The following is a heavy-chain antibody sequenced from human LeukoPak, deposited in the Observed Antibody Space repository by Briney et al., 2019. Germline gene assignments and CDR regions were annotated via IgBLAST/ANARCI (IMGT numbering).Heavy chain of an antibody. CDR2: IYYSGST. V-gene: IGHV4-30-4*01. CDR1: GGSISSGDYY. CDR3: ARVAGSSWSSGYFDY. D-gene: IGHD6-13*01. Sequence: SETLSLTCTVSGGSISSGDYYWSWIRQPPGKGLEWIGYIYYSGSTYYNPSLKSRVTISVDTSKNQFSLKLSSVTAADTAVYYRARVAGSSWSSGYFDYWGQGTLVTVSS. J-gene: IGHJ4*02.